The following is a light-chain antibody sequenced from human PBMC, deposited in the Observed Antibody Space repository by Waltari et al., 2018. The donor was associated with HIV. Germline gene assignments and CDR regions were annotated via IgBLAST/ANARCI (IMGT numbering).Light chain of an antibody. CDR1: QAINSH. Sequence: DIQLTQSSSFMSASVGDRVTITRLASQAINSHLAWYQQKLGKATKLYISSASTLVRGVPSRFSGGGSETEFSLTISSLQPEDSATYSGQQLHTYPFTFGQATKLEIK. J-gene: IGKJ2*01. CDR3: QQLHTYPFT. V-gene: IGKV1-9*01. CDR2: SAS.